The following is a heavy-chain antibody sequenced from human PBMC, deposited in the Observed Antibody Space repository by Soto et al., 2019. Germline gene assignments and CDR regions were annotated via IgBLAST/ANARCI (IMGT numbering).Heavy chain of an antibody. CDR3: ARGAYCSGGSCYSGYFDY. CDR2: IYYSGST. CDR1: AGLMSRGASI. V-gene: IGHV4-31*03. Sequence: TLSDIYTVSAGLMSRGASIGSCVLQHIGKGLEWIGYIYYSGSTYYNPSLKSRVTISVDTSKNQFSLKLSSVTAADTAVYYCARGAYCSGGSCYSGYFDYWGQGTLVTVS. J-gene: IGHJ4*02. D-gene: IGHD2-15*01.